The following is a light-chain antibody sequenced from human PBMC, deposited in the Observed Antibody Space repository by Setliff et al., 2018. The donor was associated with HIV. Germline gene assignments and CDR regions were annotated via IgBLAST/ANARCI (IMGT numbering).Light chain of an antibody. CDR2: VND. Sequence: QSALAQPPSVSAAPGQKVTVSCSANSSHFGGDSISWYQQFPGRAPRFFIDVNDQRPSGIPDRFSASKSATSATLIITGLQSGDEADYYCGAWDDTLNIYVFGPGTKVT. J-gene: IGLJ1*01. CDR3: GAWDDTLNIYV. V-gene: IGLV1-51*01. CDR1: SSHFGGDS.